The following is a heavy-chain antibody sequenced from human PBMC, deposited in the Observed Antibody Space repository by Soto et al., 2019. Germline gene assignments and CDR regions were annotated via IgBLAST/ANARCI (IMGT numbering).Heavy chain of an antibody. D-gene: IGHD3-10*01. V-gene: IGHV4-34*01. Sequence: PSETLSLTCAVYGGSFSGYYWSWIRQPPGKGLEWIGEINHSGSTNYNPSLKSRVTISVDTSKNQFSLKLSSVTAADTAVYYCARKLRTMVRGVIPFYYYYYMDVWGKGTTVTVSS. CDR2: INHSGST. CDR3: ARKLRTMVRGVIPFYYYYYMDV. CDR1: GGSFSGYY. J-gene: IGHJ6*03.